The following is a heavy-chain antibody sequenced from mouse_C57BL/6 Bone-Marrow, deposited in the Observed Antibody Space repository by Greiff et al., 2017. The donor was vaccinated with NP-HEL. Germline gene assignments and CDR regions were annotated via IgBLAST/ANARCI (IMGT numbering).Heavy chain of an antibody. Sequence: VQLQQSGAELVKPGASVKISCKASGYAFSSYWMNWVKQRPGKGLEWIGQIYPGDGDTNYNGKFKGKATLTAAKSSSTAYMQLSSLTSEDSAVYFCARMELGRGYFDVWGTGTTVTVSS. D-gene: IGHD4-1*01. J-gene: IGHJ1*03. CDR1: GYAFSSYW. CDR3: ARMELGRGYFDV. CDR2: IYPGDGDT. V-gene: IGHV1-80*01.